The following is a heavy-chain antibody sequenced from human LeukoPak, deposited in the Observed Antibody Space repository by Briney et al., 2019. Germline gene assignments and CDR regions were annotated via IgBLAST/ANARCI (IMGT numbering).Heavy chain of an antibody. Sequence: GGSLRLSCAASGFTFSSYEMNWVRQALGKGLEWVSYISSSGSTIYYADSVKGRFTISRDNAKNSLYLQMNSLRAEDTAVYYCAELGITMIGGVWGKGTTVTVSS. CDR2: ISSSGSTI. CDR1: GFTFSSYE. J-gene: IGHJ6*04. V-gene: IGHV3-48*03. CDR3: AELGITMIGGV. D-gene: IGHD3-10*02.